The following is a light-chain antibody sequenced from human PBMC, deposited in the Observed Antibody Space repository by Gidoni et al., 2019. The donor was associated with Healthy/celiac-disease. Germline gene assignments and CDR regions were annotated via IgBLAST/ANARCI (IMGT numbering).Light chain of an antibody. J-gene: IGLJ3*02. Sequence: QSALTQPASVSGSPGQSITISCTGTSSDVGGYNYVSWNQQHPGKAPKLMIYEVSNRPSGVSNRFSGSKSGNTASLTISGLQAEDEADYYCSSYTSSSPNWVFGGGTKLTVL. CDR3: SSYTSSSPNWV. V-gene: IGLV2-14*01. CDR1: SSDVGGYNY. CDR2: EVS.